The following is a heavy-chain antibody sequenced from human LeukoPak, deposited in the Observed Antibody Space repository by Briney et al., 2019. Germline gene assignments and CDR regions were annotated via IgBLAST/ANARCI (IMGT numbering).Heavy chain of an antibody. J-gene: IGHJ6*01. CDR2: ISYDGNKK. D-gene: IGHD1-14*01. Sequence: PGGSLRLSCAASGFTFSSYAMHWVRQAPGKGLEWVAIISYDGNKKSNADSVKGRFIISRDNSKNTLYLQMNSLRAEDTAVYYCARDLNDPTDHLYGMDVWGQGTTVTVSS. CDR1: GFTFSSYA. V-gene: IGHV3-30-3*01. CDR3: ARDLNDPTDHLYGMDV.